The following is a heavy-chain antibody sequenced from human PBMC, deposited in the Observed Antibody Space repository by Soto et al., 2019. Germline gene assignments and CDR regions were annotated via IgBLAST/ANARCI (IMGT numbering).Heavy chain of an antibody. CDR2: TYYSGST. V-gene: IGHV4-31*03. D-gene: IGHD3-10*01. Sequence: QVQLQESAPGLVEPSQTLSLPCTVSGGSISSGGYYWSWIRQHPGKGLGWIGYTYYSGSTYYNPFLESRVTRSVDASKNQFPLKRSSVTAADTAVYYCARGSYDYGSGSRLYFDYWCQGTMVNVSS. CDR3: ARGSYDYGSGSRLYFDY. CDR1: GGSISSGGYY. J-gene: IGHJ4*02.